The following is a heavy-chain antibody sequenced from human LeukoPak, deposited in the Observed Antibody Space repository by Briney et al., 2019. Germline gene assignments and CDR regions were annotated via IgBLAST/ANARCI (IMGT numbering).Heavy chain of an antibody. V-gene: IGHV4-34*01. D-gene: IGHD3-3*01. Sequence: SETLSLTCAVYGGSFSGYYWSWIRQPPGKGLEWIGEINHSGSTNYNPSLKSRVTISVDTSKNQFSLKLSSVTAADTAVYYCARRLITIFGVVTAAFDPWGQGTLVTVSS. CDR2: INHSGST. CDR1: GGSFSGYY. CDR3: ARRLITIFGVVTAAFDP. J-gene: IGHJ5*02.